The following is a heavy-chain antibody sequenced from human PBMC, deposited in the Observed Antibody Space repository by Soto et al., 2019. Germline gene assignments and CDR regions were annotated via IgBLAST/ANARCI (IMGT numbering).Heavy chain of an antibody. CDR1: GFTFSSYW. CDR2: IKQDGSEK. CDR3: ASSSNYYDSSGYYTWGPFDY. Sequence: PGGSLRLSCAASGFTFSSYWMSWVRQAPGKGLEWVANIKQDGSEKYYVDSVKGRFTISRDNAKNSLYLQMNSLRAEDTAVYYCASSSNYYDSSGYYTWGPFDYWGQGTLVTVSS. V-gene: IGHV3-7*03. D-gene: IGHD3-22*01. J-gene: IGHJ4*02.